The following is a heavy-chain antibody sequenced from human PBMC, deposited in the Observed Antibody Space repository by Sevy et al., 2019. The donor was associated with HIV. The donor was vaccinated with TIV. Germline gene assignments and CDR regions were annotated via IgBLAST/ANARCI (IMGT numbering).Heavy chain of an antibody. D-gene: IGHD2-15*01. CDR3: ARHRAYCSDGSCYSPWYFDL. V-gene: IGHV4-39*01. J-gene: IGHJ2*01. Sequence: SDTLSLTCIVSGGSISGSNYYWGWVRQSPGKGPEWIGSNYYSGDTYYNPSLKSRVTISVDTSKNQFSVNLNSMTAADTAVYYCARHRAYCSDGSCYSPWYFDLWGRGTLVTVSS. CDR1: GGSISGSNYY. CDR2: NYYSGDT.